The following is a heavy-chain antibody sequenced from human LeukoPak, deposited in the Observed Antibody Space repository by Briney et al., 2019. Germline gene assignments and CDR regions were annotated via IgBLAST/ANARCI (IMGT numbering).Heavy chain of an antibody. Sequence: GGSLRLSCAASGFTFSSYSMNWVRQAPGKGLEWVSYISSSSSSTIYYADSVKGRFTISRDNAKNSLYLQMNSLRAEDTALYYCAKDRYSGYDSYYFDYWGQGTLVTVSS. D-gene: IGHD5-12*01. CDR3: AKDRYSGYDSYYFDY. CDR1: GFTFSSYS. CDR2: ISSSSSSTI. V-gene: IGHV3-48*04. J-gene: IGHJ4*02.